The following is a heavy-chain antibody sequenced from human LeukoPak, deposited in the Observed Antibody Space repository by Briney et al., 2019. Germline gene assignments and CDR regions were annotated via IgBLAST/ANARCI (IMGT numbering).Heavy chain of an antibody. CDR1: GGSISSYY. Sequence: SETLSLTCTVSGGSISSYYWSWIRQPPGKGLEWIGYIYYSGSTNYNPSLKSRVTISVDTSKNQFSLKLSSVTAADTAVYYCASTGYSSRWYEVDYWGQGTLVTVSS. D-gene: IGHD6-19*01. J-gene: IGHJ4*02. CDR2: IYYSGST. CDR3: ASTGYSSRWYEVDY. V-gene: IGHV4-59*08.